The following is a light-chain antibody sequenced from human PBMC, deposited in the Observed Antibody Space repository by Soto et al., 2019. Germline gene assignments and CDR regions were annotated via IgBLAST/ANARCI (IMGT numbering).Light chain of an antibody. CDR3: QQHNNWPLT. CDR2: RAS. V-gene: IGKV3-15*01. CDR1: QSVSSN. Sequence: EVVMTQSPATLSVSPGERATLSCRASQSVSSNLAWYQQEVGQAPRLLIYRASTRATGIPARFSGSGSGTEFTLTISSLQSEDFAVYYCQQHNNWPLTFGGGTKVEIK. J-gene: IGKJ4*01.